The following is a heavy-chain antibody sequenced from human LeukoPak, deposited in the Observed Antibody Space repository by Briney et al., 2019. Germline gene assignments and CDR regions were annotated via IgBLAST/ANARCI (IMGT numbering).Heavy chain of an antibody. CDR1: GYTFTGYY. D-gene: IGHD1-7*01. J-gene: IGHJ4*02. V-gene: IGHV1-46*01. CDR2: INPSGGST. CDR3: ARVVNHSWNYGGGLEY. Sequence: GASVKVSCKASGYTFTGYYMHWVRQAPGQGLEWMGIINPSGGSTTYARKFQGRVTMTKDTSTSTVYMELSSLRSEDTAVYYCARVVNHSWNYGGGLEYWGQGTLVTVSS.